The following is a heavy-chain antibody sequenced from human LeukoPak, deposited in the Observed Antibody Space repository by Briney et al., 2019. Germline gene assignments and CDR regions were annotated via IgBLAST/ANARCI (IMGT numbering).Heavy chain of an antibody. CDR2: INPSGGST. CDR1: GYTFTSYA. D-gene: IGHD2-15*01. V-gene: IGHV1-46*01. J-gene: IGHJ6*03. CDR3: ARASAPLTPGAKLYYYYYMDV. Sequence: ASVKVSCKASGYTFTSYAMNWVRQAPGQGLEWMGIINPSGGSTSYAQKFQGRVTMTRDTSTTTVYMELSSLRSEDTAVYYCARASAPLTPGAKLYYYYYMDVWGKGTTVTISS.